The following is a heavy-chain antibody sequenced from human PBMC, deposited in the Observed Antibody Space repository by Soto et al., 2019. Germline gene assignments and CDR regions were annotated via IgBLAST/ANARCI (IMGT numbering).Heavy chain of an antibody. Sequence: QITLKESGPTLVKPTQTLTLTCTFSGFSLSTSGVGVGWIRQPPGKALEWLAVIYWDDDKRYSPSLKSRLTITKDTSKNQVVLTMTNMDPVDTATYFCAHRPSTTDFDYWGQGTLVTVSS. CDR2: IYWDDDK. V-gene: IGHV2-5*02. CDR3: AHRPSTTDFDY. J-gene: IGHJ4*02. CDR1: GFSLSTSGVG.